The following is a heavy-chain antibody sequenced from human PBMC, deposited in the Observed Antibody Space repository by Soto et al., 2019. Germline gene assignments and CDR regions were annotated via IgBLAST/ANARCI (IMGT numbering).Heavy chain of an antibody. D-gene: IGHD3-3*02. CDR3: ARDHEARGIGWFAP. Sequence: SGGSLVQPGGSLRLSCVASGFTFSKFEMVWVRQAPGKGLEWLSYITGSGNAQHYANSVRGRFTISRDNAKNPLYLQLGGVRVDDTAIYYCARDHEARGIGWFAPWGQGTLVTVSS. V-gene: IGHV3-48*03. J-gene: IGHJ5*02. CDR1: GFTFSKFE. CDR2: ITGSGNAQ.